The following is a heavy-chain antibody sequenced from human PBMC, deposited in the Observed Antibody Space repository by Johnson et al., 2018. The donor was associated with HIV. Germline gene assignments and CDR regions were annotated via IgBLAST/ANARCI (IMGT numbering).Heavy chain of an antibody. V-gene: IGHV3-13*01. CDR1: GFTFSSYG. J-gene: IGHJ3*02. Sequence: VQVVESGGGVVQPGRSLRLSCAASGFTFSSYGMHWVRQAKGKGLEWVSAIGTAGDTYYTGSVKGRFTISRDNSKNTLYLQMNSLRAEDTAVYYCARDRSGNDAFDIWGQGTMVTVSS. CDR3: ARDRSGNDAFDI. CDR2: IGTAGDT. D-gene: IGHD1-26*01.